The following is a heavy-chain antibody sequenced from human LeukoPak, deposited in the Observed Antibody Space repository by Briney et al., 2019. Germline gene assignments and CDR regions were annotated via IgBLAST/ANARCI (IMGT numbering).Heavy chain of an antibody. J-gene: IGHJ5*02. CDR3: AKSPSGYYTNWFDP. CDR1: GFTFDNYG. Sequence: GGSLRLSCAASGFTFDNYGMSWVRQAPEKGLEWVSAISGSGGSTYYADSVKGRFTISRDNSKNTLYMQMNSLGAEDTAIYYCAKSPSGYYTNWFDPWGQGTLVTVSS. CDR2: ISGSGGST. D-gene: IGHD3-22*01. V-gene: IGHV3-23*01.